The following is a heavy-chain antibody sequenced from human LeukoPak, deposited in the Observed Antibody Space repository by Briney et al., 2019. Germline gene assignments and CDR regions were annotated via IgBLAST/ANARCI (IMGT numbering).Heavy chain of an antibody. V-gene: IGHV3-48*03. Sequence: GGSLRLSCAASGFTFSSYEMNWVRQAPGKGLEWVSYINSSGSTIYYADSVKGRFTISRDNSKNTLYLQMNSLRAEDTAVYYCAKDGRIAVAVLDYWGQGTLVTVSS. CDR2: INSSGSTI. CDR3: AKDGRIAVAVLDY. D-gene: IGHD6-19*01. J-gene: IGHJ4*02. CDR1: GFTFSSYE.